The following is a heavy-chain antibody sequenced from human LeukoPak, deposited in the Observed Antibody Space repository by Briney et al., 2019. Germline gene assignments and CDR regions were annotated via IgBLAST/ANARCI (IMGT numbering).Heavy chain of an antibody. J-gene: IGHJ4*02. V-gene: IGHV4-4*07. D-gene: IGHD5-12*01. CDR3: ARDGPRSGYDLGHFDN. CDR2: IYSTGRS. Sequence: SETLPLTCTVSGGSISNYFWSWVRQPAGKGLEWIGRIYSTGRSDYNPSLKSRITMSVDTSKNQFSLKLSSVTAADTAVYYCARDGPRSGYDLGHFDNLGQGTLVTASS. CDR1: GGSISNYF.